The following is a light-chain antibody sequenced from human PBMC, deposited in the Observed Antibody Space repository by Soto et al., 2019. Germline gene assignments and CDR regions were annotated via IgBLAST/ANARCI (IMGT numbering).Light chain of an antibody. J-gene: IGLJ3*02. V-gene: IGLV1-51*01. CDR1: RSNIGNNA. CDR3: ETWDSSLSARV. Sequence: QSVLTQPPSVSAAPGQTVTVSCSGSRSNIGNNAVAWYQHLPGTAPKLLIYDNDKRPSGISDRFSASKSGTSATLAITGLQTGDEADYYCETWDSSLSARVFGGGTKLTVL. CDR2: DND.